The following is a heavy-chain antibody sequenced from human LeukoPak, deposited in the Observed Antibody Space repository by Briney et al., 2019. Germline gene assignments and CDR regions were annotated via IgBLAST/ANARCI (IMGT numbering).Heavy chain of an antibody. J-gene: IGHJ5*02. V-gene: IGHV3-21*01. CDR1: GFTFSSCS. CDR3: ARGRAVVAASDSWFDP. Sequence: GGSLRLSCAASGFTFSSCSMNWVRQAPGKGLEWVSSISTSSSYIYYADSVKGRFTISRDNAKNSLYLQMNSLRAEDTAVYYCARGRAVVAASDSWFDPWGQGTLVTVSS. D-gene: IGHD2-15*01. CDR2: ISTSSSYI.